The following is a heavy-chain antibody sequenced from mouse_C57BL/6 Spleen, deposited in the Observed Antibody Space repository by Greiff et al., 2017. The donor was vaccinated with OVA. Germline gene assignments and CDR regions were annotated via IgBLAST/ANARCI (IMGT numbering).Heavy chain of an antibody. V-gene: IGHV1-52*01. J-gene: IGHJ2*01. CDR1: GYTFTSYW. D-gene: IGHD2-1*01. Sequence: QVQLQQPGAELVRPGSSEKLSCKASGYTFTSYWMHWVKQRPIQGLEWIGNIDPSDSETHYNQKFKDKATLTVDKSSSTAYMQLSSLTSEDSAVYYCAREEDGNYGDYWGQGTTLTVSS. CDR3: AREEDGNYGDY. CDR2: IDPSDSET.